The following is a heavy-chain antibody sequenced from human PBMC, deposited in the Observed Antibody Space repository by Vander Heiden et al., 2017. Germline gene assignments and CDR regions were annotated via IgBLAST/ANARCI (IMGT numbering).Heavy chain of an antibody. V-gene: IGHV3-30*01. Sequence: QVQLVESGGGVVEAGRSLRRSCAASGTTVSSSAIPWLRQAPGKGLEWVAFITYAGSNKYYADSVTGRFTISRDNSKNTLYLQMNSLRVEDTAVYYCARDEDYAYYFDYWGQGTLVTVSS. CDR1: GTTVSSSA. CDR2: ITYAGSNK. CDR3: ARDEDYAYYFDY. D-gene: IGHD2-2*01. J-gene: IGHJ4*02.